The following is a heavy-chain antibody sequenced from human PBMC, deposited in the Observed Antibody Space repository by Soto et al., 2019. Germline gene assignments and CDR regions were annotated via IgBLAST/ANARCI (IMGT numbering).Heavy chain of an antibody. V-gene: IGHV3-33*01. J-gene: IGHJ4*02. CDR2: IWYDGSNI. D-gene: IGHD1-1*01. Sequence: ESGGGVVQPGRSLRLSCAASGFTFSSYGMHWVRQAPGKGLEWVAVIWYDGSNIYYADSVKGRFTISRDNFKKTLFLQMNSLRAEDTAVYYCVRGYDRFDFWGQGTRVTVSS. CDR1: GFTFSSYG. CDR3: VRGYDRFDF.